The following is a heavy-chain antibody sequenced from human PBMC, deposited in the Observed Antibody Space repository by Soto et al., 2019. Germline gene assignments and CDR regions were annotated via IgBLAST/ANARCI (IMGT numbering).Heavy chain of an antibody. V-gene: IGHV3-30-3*01. J-gene: IGHJ4*02. CDR3: ARGPTLSGLEVGFDY. CDR2: ISYDGSNK. Sequence: QVQLVESGGGVVQPGRSLRLSCAASGFTFSSYAMHWVRQAPGKGLEWVAVISYDGSNKYYADSVKGRFTISRDNSKNTLYLQMNSLRAEDTAVYYCARGPTLSGLEVGFDYWGQGTLVTVSS. D-gene: IGHD1-26*01. CDR1: GFTFSSYA.